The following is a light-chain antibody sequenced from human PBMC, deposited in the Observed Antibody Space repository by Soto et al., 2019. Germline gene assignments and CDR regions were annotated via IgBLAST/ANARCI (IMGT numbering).Light chain of an antibody. J-gene: IGKJ1*01. V-gene: IGKV3-15*01. Sequence: EIVMTQSPGILSVSPGERATLSCRASQSVSSNLAWYQQKPGQAPRLLIYGASTRATGIPARFSGSGSGTEFTLTISSLQSEDFAVYYCQQYNNWPPWTFGQGTKVDIK. CDR3: QQYNNWPPWT. CDR1: QSVSSN. CDR2: GAS.